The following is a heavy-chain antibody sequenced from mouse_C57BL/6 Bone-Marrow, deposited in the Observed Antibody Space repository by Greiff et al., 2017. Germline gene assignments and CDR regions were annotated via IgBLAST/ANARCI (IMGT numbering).Heavy chain of an antibody. Sequence: QVQLQQPGAELVKPGASVKLSCKASGYTFTSYWMQWVKQRPGQGLEWIGEIDPSDSSTNYNQKFKGKATLTVDTSSSTAYMQLSSLTSEDSAVYYCASVHSPYYFDYWGQGTTLTVSS. CDR3: ASVHSPYYFDY. CDR2: IDPSDSST. J-gene: IGHJ2*01. V-gene: IGHV1-50*01. CDR1: GYTFTSYW.